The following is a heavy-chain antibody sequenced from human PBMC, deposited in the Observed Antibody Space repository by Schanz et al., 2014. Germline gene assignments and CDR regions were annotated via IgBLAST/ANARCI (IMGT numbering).Heavy chain of an antibody. V-gene: IGHV3-21*04. CDR2: VSSRSDEI. CDR1: GFSVGNKY. J-gene: IGHJ4*02. CDR3: ARIGGSVFDY. D-gene: IGHD3-10*01. Sequence: VHLMESGGGVVQPGRSLRLSCAASGFSVGNKYMNWVRQAPGKGLEWVAAVSSRSDEIKYADSVRGRFTISRDNSKNSLYLQMNSLRAEDTAVYYCARIGGSVFDYWAQGTLVTVSS.